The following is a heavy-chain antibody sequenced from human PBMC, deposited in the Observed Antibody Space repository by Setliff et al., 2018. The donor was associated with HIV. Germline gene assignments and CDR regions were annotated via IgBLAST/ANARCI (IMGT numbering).Heavy chain of an antibody. Sequence: SVKVSCKASGDAFSNYAFIWVRQAPGQGLEWIGGIIPIIGTTNYAQKFQGRVTITADESTSTAYMELSSLRSEDTAVYYCAIDVIGGWLRPMPDFWGPGTLVTVS. J-gene: IGHJ4*02. V-gene: IGHV1-69*13. CDR3: AIDVIGGWLRPMPDF. D-gene: IGHD5-12*01. CDR2: IIPIIGTT. CDR1: GDAFSNYA.